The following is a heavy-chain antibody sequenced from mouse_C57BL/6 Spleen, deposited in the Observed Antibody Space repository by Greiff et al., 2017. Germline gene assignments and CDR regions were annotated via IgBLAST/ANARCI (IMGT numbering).Heavy chain of an antibody. CDR3: ATIYYDYDVPDY. J-gene: IGHJ2*01. V-gene: IGHV1-81*01. CDR2: SYPRSGNT. D-gene: IGHD2-4*01. CDR1: GYTFTSYG. Sequence: QVQLQQSGAELARPGASVKLSCKASGYTFTSYGISWVKQRTGQGLEWIGESYPRSGNTYYNEKFKGKATLTADKSSSTAYMELRSLTSEDSAVYFCATIYYDYDVPDYWGQGTTLTVSS.